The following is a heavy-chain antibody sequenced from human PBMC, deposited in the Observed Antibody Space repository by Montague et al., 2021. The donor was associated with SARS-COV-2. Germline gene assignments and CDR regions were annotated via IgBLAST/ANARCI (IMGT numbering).Heavy chain of an antibody. CDR2: INHNEST. D-gene: IGHD3-9*01. V-gene: IGHV4-34*01. CDR3: ARGTGQHITLFDIVRNYWYYDV. CDR1: GGPIGDYY. Sequence: SETLSLTCAVYGGPIGDYYWGWIRQSPGNGLEWIGDINHNESTHYSPSLKSRVALSVDKSKNQFSLRLNSVTTADTAVYYCARGTGQHITLFDIVRNYWYYDVWGRGTLITVSS. J-gene: IGHJ2*01.